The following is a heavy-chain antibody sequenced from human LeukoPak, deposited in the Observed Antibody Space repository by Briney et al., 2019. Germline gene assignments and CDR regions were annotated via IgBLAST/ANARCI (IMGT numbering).Heavy chain of an antibody. V-gene: IGHV7-4-1*02. CDR1: GYTSTSYA. Sequence: ASVKVSCKASGYTSTSYAMNWVRQAPGQGLEWMGWINTNTGNPTYAQGFTGRFVFSLDTSVSTAYLQISSLKAEDTAVYYCARARGYYDFWSGYYSLSPGGMDVWGQGTTVTVSS. D-gene: IGHD3-3*01. J-gene: IGHJ6*02. CDR2: INTNTGNP. CDR3: ARARGYYDFWSGYYSLSPGGMDV.